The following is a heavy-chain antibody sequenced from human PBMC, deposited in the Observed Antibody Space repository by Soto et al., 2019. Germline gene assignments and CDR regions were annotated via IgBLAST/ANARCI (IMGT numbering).Heavy chain of an antibody. V-gene: IGHV3-30*18. D-gene: IGHD3-22*01. CDR3: AKDDSSGWGGVFDY. CDR2: ISYDGSNK. Sequence: QVQLVESGGGVVQPGRSLRLSCAASGFTFSSYGMHWVRQAPGKGLEWVAVISYDGSNKYYADSVTGRFTISRDNSKNTLYLQMNRLSAEATAVYYCAKDDSSGWGGVFDYWGQGTLVTVSS. J-gene: IGHJ4*02. CDR1: GFTFSSYG.